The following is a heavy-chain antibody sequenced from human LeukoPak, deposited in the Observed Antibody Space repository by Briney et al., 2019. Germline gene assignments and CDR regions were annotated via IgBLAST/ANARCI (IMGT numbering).Heavy chain of an antibody. Sequence: GGSLRLSCAASGFTFSSYAMNWVRQAPGKGLEWVSSISGGSNNINYAGSVKGRFTTSRDNSQNTLYLQMNSLRADDTAVYYCAKDQGTAIFGMIIPDWYFDLWGRGTPVTVSS. CDR1: GFTFSSYA. V-gene: IGHV3-23*01. J-gene: IGHJ2*01. CDR3: AKDQGTAIFGMIIPDWYFDL. CDR2: ISGGSNNI. D-gene: IGHD3-3*01.